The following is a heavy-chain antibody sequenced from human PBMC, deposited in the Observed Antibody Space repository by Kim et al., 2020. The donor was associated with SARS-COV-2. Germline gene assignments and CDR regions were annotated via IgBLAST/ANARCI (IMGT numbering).Heavy chain of an antibody. D-gene: IGHD6-19*01. CDR2: IYSGGNT. CDR3: ARGGLLTVAGYFDH. CDR1: RLTVSSNY. J-gene: IGHJ4*02. V-gene: IGHV3-53*01. Sequence: GGSLRLSCAASRLTVSSNYMCWVRQAPEKGLEWVSAIYSGGNTYYTDSVKGRLTISRDNSKNTLYLQMNSLRAEDTAVYYCARGGLLTVAGYFDHWGQVTLVTVSS.